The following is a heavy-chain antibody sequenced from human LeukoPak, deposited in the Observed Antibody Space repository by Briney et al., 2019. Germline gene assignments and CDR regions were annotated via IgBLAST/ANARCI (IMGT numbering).Heavy chain of an antibody. J-gene: IGHJ4*02. CDR2: INQDGSEK. D-gene: IGHD5-24*01. CDR1: GLTFRSYW. CDR3: ARERDGRFFDY. Sequence: GGSPRLSFAVSGLTFRSYWMSWVRQAPGKGLEWVANINQDGSEKYFVDSVKGRFTISRDNAKNSLHLQMNTLRAEDTAVYYCARERDGRFFDYWGQGTLVTVSS. V-gene: IGHV3-7*01.